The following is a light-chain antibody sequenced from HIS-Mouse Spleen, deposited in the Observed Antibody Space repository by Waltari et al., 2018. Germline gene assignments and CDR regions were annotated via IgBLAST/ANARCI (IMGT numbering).Light chain of an antibody. V-gene: IGLV3-21*03. J-gene: IGLJ2*01. CDR3: QVWDSSSDHVV. CDR2: DDS. CDR1: NIGSKS. Sequence: SYVLTQPPSVSVAPGKTARITCGGNNIGSKSVHWYQQKPGQAPVLGVYDDSDRPSGSPGRFSGANSGNTATLTISRVEAGDEADYYCQVWDSSSDHVVFGGGTKLTVL.